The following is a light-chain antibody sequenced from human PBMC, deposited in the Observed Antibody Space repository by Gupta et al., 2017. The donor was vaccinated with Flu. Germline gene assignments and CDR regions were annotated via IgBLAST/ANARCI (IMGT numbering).Light chain of an antibody. Sequence: ELVMTQSPATLSVSPGERATLSCRASQSVSSNVAWYQQKPGQPTRLLIYGASTRATGIPARSSSSGSGTEFTLTISSLQSEDVAVYYWQKNKNGPLTFGGGTKVEIK. CDR1: QSVSSN. J-gene: IGKJ4*01. CDR2: GAS. V-gene: IGKV3-15*01. CDR3: QKNKNGPLT.